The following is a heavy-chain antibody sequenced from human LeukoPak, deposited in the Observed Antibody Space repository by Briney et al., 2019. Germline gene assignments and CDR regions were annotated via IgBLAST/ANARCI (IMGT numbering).Heavy chain of an antibody. J-gene: IGHJ4*02. D-gene: IGHD3-9*01. V-gene: IGHV1-18*01. CDR2: ISAYNGNT. Sequence: ASVKVSCKASGYTFTSYGISWVRQAPGQGLEWMGWISAYNGNTNYAQKLQGRVTMTTDTSTSTAYMELRSLRSDDTAVYYCARRYYDILTGYYGLGDYWGQGTLVTVSS. CDR3: ARRYYDILTGYYGLGDY. CDR1: GYTFTSYG.